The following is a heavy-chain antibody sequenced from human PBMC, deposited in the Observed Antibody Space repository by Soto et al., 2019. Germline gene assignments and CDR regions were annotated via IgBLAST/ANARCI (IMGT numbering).Heavy chain of an antibody. CDR1: GFTFSSYA. CDR2: ISGSGSNP. D-gene: IGHD4-17*01. V-gene: IGHV3-23*01. J-gene: IGHJ4*02. Sequence: EVQVLESGGGLVQPGGSLRLSCAASGFTFSSYAMSWVRQAPGQGLEWVSAISGSGSNPYYADSVKGRFTISRDNSKNPLYLQMNSLRSEDTALYYCAKTASMTIRDGFDHVGQGTLVTVSS. CDR3: AKTASMTIRDGFDH.